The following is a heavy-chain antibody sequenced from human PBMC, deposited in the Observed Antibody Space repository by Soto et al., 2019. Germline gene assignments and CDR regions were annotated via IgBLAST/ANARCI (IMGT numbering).Heavy chain of an antibody. J-gene: IGHJ4*02. CDR1: GFTVTMYS. Sequence: GSMRVSCASSGFTVTMYSVNWVRQAPGKGLEWVSSISSTTNYIYYGDSMKGRFTISRDNAKNSLYLEMNSLRAEDTAVYYCARESEDLTSNFDYWGQGTLVTVSS. CDR3: ARESEDLTSNFDY. V-gene: IGHV3-21*06. CDR2: ISSTTNYI.